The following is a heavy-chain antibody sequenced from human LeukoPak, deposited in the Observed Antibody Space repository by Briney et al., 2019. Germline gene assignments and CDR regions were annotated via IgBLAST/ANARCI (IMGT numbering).Heavy chain of an antibody. D-gene: IGHD5-18*01. CDR3: ARRIRRGYSPFDY. Sequence: PSETLSLTCTVSGGSISSSSYYWGWIRQPPGKGLEWIGSIYYSGSTYYNPSLKSRVTISVDTSKNQFSLKLSSVTAADTAVYYCARRIRRGYSPFDYWGQGTLVTVSS. J-gene: IGHJ4*02. CDR2: IYYSGST. CDR1: GGSISSSSYY. V-gene: IGHV4-39*01.